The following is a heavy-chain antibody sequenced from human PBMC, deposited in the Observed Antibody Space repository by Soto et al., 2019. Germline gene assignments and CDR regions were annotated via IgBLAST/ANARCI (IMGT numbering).Heavy chain of an antibody. CDR1: GFTFTRYS. CDR3: ARESEDLTSNFDY. Sequence: GGSLRLSCAASGFTFTRYSMNWVRQSPGKGLEWVSSISSTTNYIYYGDSMKGRFTISRDNAKNSLYLEMNSLRAEDTAVYYCARESEDLTSNFDYWGQGTPVTVSS. J-gene: IGHJ4*02. CDR2: ISSTTNYI. V-gene: IGHV3-21*06.